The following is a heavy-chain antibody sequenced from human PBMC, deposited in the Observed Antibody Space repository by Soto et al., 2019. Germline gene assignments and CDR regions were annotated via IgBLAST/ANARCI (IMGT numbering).Heavy chain of an antibody. CDR2: TYYRSKWYN. CDR3: AREFPYYESSDSYCDY. V-gene: IGHV6-1*01. CDR1: GDSVSGNSAA. D-gene: IGHD3-22*01. Sequence: SQTLSLTCAISGDSVSGNSAAWNWIRQSPSRGLEWLGRTYYRSKWYNDYAVSVKSRITVTPDTSKKQFSLHLNYVTPEDTDVYHCAREFPYYESSDSYCDYWGQGALVTVSS. J-gene: IGHJ4*02.